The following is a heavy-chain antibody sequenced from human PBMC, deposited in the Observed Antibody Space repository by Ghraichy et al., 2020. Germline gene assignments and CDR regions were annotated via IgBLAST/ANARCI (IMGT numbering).Heavy chain of an antibody. V-gene: IGHV4-4*02. CDR3: ARDCSGGSCYRHRDAFDI. D-gene: IGHD2-15*01. Sequence: SETLSLTCAVSGGSISSSNWWSWVRQPPGKGLEWIGEIYHSGSTNYNPSLKSRVTISVDKSKNQFSLKLSSVTAADTAVYYCARDCSGGSCYRHRDAFDIWGQGTMVTVSS. CDR2: IYHSGST. CDR1: GGSISSSNW. J-gene: IGHJ3*02.